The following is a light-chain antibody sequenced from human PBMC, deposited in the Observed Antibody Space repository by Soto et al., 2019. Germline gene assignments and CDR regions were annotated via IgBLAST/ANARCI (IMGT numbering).Light chain of an antibody. Sequence: ENVLTQSPGTLSLSPGEEATLSCRASQAVTNNFLAWYQQVPGRPPRLLIYGASSRATGIADRFSGRGSGADFTLTISRLAPEDFSVYYCQQYATSPRTFGQGTKVDIK. CDR1: QAVTNNF. CDR3: QQYATSPRT. V-gene: IGKV3-20*01. CDR2: GAS. J-gene: IGKJ1*01.